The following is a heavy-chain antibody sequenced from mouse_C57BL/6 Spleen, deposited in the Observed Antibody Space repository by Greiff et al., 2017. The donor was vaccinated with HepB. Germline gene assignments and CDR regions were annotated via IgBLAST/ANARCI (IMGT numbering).Heavy chain of an antibody. CDR1: GFTFSDYY. CDR3: ARDRGFSWYFDV. D-gene: IGHD3-3*01. CDR2: INYDGSST. V-gene: IGHV5-16*01. J-gene: IGHJ1*03. Sequence: DVQLVESEGGLVQPGSSMKLSCTASGFTFSDYYMAWVRQVPEKGLEWVANINYDGSSTYYLDSLKSRFIISRDNAKNILYLQMSSLKSEDTATYYCARDRGFSWYFDVWGTGTTVTVSS.